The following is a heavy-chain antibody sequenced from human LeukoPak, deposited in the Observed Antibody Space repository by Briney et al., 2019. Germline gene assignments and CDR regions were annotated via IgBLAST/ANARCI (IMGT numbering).Heavy chain of an antibody. D-gene: IGHD5-18*01. CDR3: SREMVTSASMNFDH. Sequence: GGSLRLSCAASGFTFSSYSMNWVRQAPGKGLEWVSSIDSTSTYIYYASSVRGRFTISRDNANGTLYLHMDSLRADDTAEYYCSREMVTSASMNFDHWGQGILVTVSS. CDR1: GFTFSSYS. CDR2: IDSTSTYI. V-gene: IGHV3-21*01. J-gene: IGHJ4*02.